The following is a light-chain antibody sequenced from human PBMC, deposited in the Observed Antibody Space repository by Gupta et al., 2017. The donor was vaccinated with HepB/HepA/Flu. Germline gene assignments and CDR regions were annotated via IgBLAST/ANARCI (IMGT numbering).Light chain of an antibody. CDR1: SSDIGSFYNY. Sequence: QSALTQPASVSGSPGQSITISCIGTSSDIGSFYNYVSWYQQHPGKAPELIIYDVTNRPSGVSNRFSGSKSGNTASLTISGLQAEDEADYYCSSLRGSGTVLFGGGTKLTVL. V-gene: IGLV2-14*03. J-gene: IGLJ2*01. CDR3: SSLRGSGTVL. CDR2: DVT.